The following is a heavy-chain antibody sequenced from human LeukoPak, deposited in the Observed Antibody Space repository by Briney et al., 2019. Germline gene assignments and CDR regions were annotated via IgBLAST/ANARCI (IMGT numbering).Heavy chain of an antibody. CDR3: ARDEDFEQPRVGATTNWYFDL. J-gene: IGHJ2*01. Sequence: GGSLRLSCGASGFTFSSYAMSWVRQAPGKGLEWVSTISSSGSSTYYAGSVKGRFTISRDNSKNTLYLQMNSLRAEDTAVYYCARDEDFEQPRVGATTNWYFDLWGRGTLVTVSP. CDR2: ISSSGSST. V-gene: IGHV3-23*01. D-gene: IGHD1-26*01. CDR1: GFTFSSYA.